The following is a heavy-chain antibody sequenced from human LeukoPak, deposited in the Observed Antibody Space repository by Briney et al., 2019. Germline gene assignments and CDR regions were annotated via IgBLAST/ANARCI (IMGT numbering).Heavy chain of an antibody. CDR3: ARLWFGELL. J-gene: IGHJ4*02. D-gene: IGHD3-10*01. CDR2: IYHSGST. CDR1: GYSISSGYY. Sequence: SETLSLTCTVSGYSISSGYYWGWIRQPPGKGLEWIGSIYHSGSTYYNPSLKSRVTISVDTSKNQFSLKLSSVTAADTAVYYCARLWFGELLWGQGTLVTVSS. V-gene: IGHV4-38-2*02.